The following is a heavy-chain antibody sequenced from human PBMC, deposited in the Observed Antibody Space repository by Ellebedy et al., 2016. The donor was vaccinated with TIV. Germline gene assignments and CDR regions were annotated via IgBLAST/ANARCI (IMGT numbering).Heavy chain of an antibody. CDR1: GGSIRSSSYY. D-gene: IGHD5-24*01. CDR3: VRTMRDKVDAFEI. V-gene: IGHV4-39*01. J-gene: IGHJ3*02. Sequence: SETLSLTXTVSGGSIRSSSYYWAWIRQPPGKGLEWLGRMYYSGSTYYKPSLKSRVSISGDTSKNQLLLKLSSVTAAETAIYHCVRTMRDKVDAFEIWGLGTMVTVSS. CDR2: MYYSGST.